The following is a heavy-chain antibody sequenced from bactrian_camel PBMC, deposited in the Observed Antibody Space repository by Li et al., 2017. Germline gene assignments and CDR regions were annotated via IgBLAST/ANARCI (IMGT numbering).Heavy chain of an antibody. CDR3: TRQERNGGTGYVTFAY. Sequence: QLVESGGGLVQHGGSLRLSCATSEFTFSNFWMYWVRQAPGKGLEWVSTISSGGGNLFYADSVKGRFTISRDNSGNTVYLQMNNLKPEDSAVYFCTRQERNGGTGYVTFAYWGQGTQVTVS. CDR2: ISSGGGNL. CDR1: EFTFSNFW. D-gene: IGHD6*01. V-gene: IGHV3S25*01. J-gene: IGHJ6*01.